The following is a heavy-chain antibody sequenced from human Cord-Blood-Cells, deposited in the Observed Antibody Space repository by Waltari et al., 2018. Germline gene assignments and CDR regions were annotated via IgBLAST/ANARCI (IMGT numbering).Heavy chain of an antibody. CDR1: VFTFSNHG. Sequence: VQLVESGGGVVKPGSSLRLSCSASVFTFSNHGLDWVRQAPGKGLEWVAVISYDGSNKYYADSVKGRFTISRDNSKNTLYLQMNSLRAEDTAVYYCANGLGINYWGQGTLVTVAS. D-gene: IGHD7-27*01. V-gene: IGHV3-30*18. J-gene: IGHJ4*02. CDR3: ANGLGINY. CDR2: ISYDGSNK.